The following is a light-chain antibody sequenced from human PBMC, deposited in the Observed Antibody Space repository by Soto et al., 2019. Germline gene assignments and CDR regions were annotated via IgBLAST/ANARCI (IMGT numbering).Light chain of an antibody. V-gene: IGKV1-9*01. CDR1: HGISSY. Sequence: IQLTQSPSSLSASVGDRVTITCRASHGISSYLAWYQQKPGKALKLLIYAASTLQSGVPSRFSGSGSGTDFTLTISSLQPEDFATYYCQQLNTYPITFGQETRLEIK. J-gene: IGKJ5*01. CDR3: QQLNTYPIT. CDR2: AAS.